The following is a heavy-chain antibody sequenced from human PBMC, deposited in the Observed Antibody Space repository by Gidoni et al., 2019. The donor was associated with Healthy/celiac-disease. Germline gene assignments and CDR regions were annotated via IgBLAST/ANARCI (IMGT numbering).Heavy chain of an antibody. CDR2: IFSNDEK. V-gene: IGHV2-26*01. J-gene: IGHJ4*02. D-gene: IGHD6-13*01. CDR3: ARADSSSVFDY. Sequence: QVTLKESGPVLVKPTETLTLTCTVSGFSLSNARMGVSWIRQPPGKALEWLAHIFSNDEKSYSTSLKSRLTISKDTSKSQVVLTMTNMDPVDTATYYCARADSSSVFDYWGQGTLVTVSS. CDR1: GFSLSNARMG.